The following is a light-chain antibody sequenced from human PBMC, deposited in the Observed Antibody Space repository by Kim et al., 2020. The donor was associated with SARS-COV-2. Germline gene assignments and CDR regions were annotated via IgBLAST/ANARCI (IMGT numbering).Light chain of an antibody. CDR1: SGSIASDY. CDR2: EDN. J-gene: IGLJ3*02. CDR3: QSYDSGNLWV. Sequence: LTQPHSVSESPGKTVTISCTRSSGSIASDYVHWYQQCPGSAPTTVIYEDNQRPSGVPDRFSGSIDSSSNSASLTISGLKTEDEGDYYCQSYDSGNLWVFGGGTKLTVL. V-gene: IGLV6-57*04.